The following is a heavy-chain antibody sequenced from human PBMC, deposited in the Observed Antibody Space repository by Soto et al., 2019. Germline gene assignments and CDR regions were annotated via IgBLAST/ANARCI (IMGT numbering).Heavy chain of an antibody. CDR2: IIPIFGTA. CDR3: AREVRAIFGVERTYYYYGMDV. J-gene: IGHJ6*02. D-gene: IGHD3-3*01. CDR1: GGTFSSYA. Sequence: QVQLVQSGAEVKKPGSSVKVSCKASGGTFSSYAISWVRQAPGQGLEWKGGIIPIFGTANYAQKFQGRATITADDSTSTAYMELSSLRSEDTAVYYCAREVRAIFGVERTYYYYGMDVWGQGTTVTVSS. V-gene: IGHV1-69*01.